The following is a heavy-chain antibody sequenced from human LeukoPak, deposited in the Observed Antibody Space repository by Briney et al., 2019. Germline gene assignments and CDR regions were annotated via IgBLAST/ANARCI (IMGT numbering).Heavy chain of an antibody. CDR1: GFSISNYG. D-gene: IGHD6-6*01. CDR2: IRSDSSTN. J-gene: IGHJ4*02. CDR3: ARTSIAAREADY. V-gene: IGHV3-48*02. Sequence: GGSLRLSCAGSGFSISNYGMNWVRQAPGKGLEWLSYIRSDSSTNYYADSVEGRFTISRDNAQNSLYLQMNSLRDEDSGVYFCARTSIAAREADYWGQGTLVTVSS.